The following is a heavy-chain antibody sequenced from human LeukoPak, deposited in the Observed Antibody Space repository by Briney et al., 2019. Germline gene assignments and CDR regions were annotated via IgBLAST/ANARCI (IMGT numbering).Heavy chain of an antibody. Sequence: ASVKVSCKASGYTFTGYYMHWVRQAPGQGLEWMGIINPSGGSTTYAQKFQGRVTMTRDTSTSTVYVELSSLRSEDTAVYYCARDPYGGGAFDMWGHGTVVTVSS. CDR3: ARDPYGGGAFDM. J-gene: IGHJ3*02. V-gene: IGHV1-46*01. CDR2: INPSGGST. CDR1: GYTFTGYY. D-gene: IGHD4-23*01.